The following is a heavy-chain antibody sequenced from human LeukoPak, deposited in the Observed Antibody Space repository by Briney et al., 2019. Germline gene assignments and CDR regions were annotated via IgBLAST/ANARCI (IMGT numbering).Heavy chain of an antibody. CDR1: GYTFTGYY. CDR2: INPNSGGT. CDR3: ARDPRTLGYCSSTSCPTPY. J-gene: IGHJ4*02. Sequence: ASVKVSCKASGYTFTGYYMHWVRQAPGQGLEWMGWINPNSGGTNYAQKFQGRVTMTRDTSISTAYMELSRLRSDDTAVYYCARDPRTLGYCSSTSCPTPYWGQGTLVNVSS. D-gene: IGHD2-2*01. V-gene: IGHV1-2*02.